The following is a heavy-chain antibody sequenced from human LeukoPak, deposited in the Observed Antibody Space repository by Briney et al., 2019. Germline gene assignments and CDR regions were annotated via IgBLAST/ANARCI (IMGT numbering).Heavy chain of an antibody. V-gene: IGHV3-23*01. CDR2: ISNNGGYT. Sequence: GGSLRLSCAASGFTFSSSAMSWVRQAPGKGLEWVSAISNNGGYTYYADSVQGRFTISRDNSKSTLCLQMNSLRAEDTAVYYCAKDYTYQPMRGGHGYWGQGTLVTVSS. J-gene: IGHJ4*02. CDR3: AKDYTYQPMRGGHGY. CDR1: GFTFSSSA. D-gene: IGHD2-2*01.